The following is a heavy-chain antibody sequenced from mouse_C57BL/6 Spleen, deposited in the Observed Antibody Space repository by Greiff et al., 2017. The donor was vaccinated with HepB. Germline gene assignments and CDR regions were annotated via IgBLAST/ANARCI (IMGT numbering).Heavy chain of an antibody. J-gene: IGHJ4*01. Sequence: QVQLQQPGAELVRPGSSVKLSCKASGYTFTSYWMHWVKQRPIQGLEWIGNIDPSDSETHYNQKFKDKATLTVDKSSSTAYMQLSSLTSEDSAVYYCARQDGYHAMDYWGQGTSVTVSS. CDR2: IDPSDSET. CDR1: GYTFTSYW. CDR3: ARQDGYHAMDY. V-gene: IGHV1-52*01. D-gene: IGHD2-3*01.